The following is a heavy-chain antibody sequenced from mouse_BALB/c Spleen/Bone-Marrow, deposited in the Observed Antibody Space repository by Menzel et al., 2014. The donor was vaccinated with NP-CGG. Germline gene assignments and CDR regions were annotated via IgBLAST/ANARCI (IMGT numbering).Heavy chain of an antibody. CDR3: AREGTYYAYFDY. V-gene: IGHV1-4*02. CDR1: GYIFTSYT. J-gene: IGHJ2*01. Sequence: VQRVESAAELARPGASVKLSCKASGYIFTSYTIQWIKQRPGQGLEWIGYINPRIGYTDYNQKFKDKTTLTADKSSSTTYMQLSSLTSEDSAVYYCAREGTYYAYFDYWGQGTTLTVSS. D-gene: IGHD1-1*01. CDR2: INPRIGYT.